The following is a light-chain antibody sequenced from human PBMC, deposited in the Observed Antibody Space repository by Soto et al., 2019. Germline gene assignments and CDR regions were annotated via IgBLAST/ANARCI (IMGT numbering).Light chain of an antibody. V-gene: IGLV2-14*02. CDR3: SSYTSSSTLDV. CDR2: EGN. Sequence: QSALTQPASVSGSPGQSITISCTGTSSDVGSYNLVSWYQQHPGKAPKLIIYEGNKRPSGVSNRFSGSKSGNTASLTISGLQAEDEADYYCSSYTSSSTLDVFGTGTKLTVL. J-gene: IGLJ1*01. CDR1: SSDVGSYNL.